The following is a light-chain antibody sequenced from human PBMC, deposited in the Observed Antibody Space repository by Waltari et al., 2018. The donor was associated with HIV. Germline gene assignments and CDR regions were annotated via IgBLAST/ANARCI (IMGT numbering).Light chain of an antibody. Sequence: QSALTQPRSVSGSPGQSVTISCTGTSSDVGGYNYVSWYQQLPGKAPKLMIYDLTERPSGVPDRFSVSKSGNTASLTISGLQAEDEADYYCCSFAGSYTWLFGGGTKLTVL. CDR1: SSDVGGYNY. V-gene: IGLV2-11*01. J-gene: IGLJ2*01. CDR3: CSFAGSYTWL. CDR2: DLT.